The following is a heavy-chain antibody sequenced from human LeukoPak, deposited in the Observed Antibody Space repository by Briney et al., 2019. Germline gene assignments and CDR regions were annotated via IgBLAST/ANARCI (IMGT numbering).Heavy chain of an antibody. CDR1: GFSFSTYN. V-gene: IGHV3-21*01. CDR3: ARETPGRDYYDSSGIDY. CDR2: ITSSSRYV. J-gene: IGHJ4*02. D-gene: IGHD3-22*01. Sequence: PGGSLRLSCEASGFSFSTYNMNWVRQAPGQRLEWISSITSSSRYVFYADSVRGRFTISRDNTKNSLYLQIDSLRVEDTAVYYCARETPGRDYYDSSGIDYWGQGTLVTVSS.